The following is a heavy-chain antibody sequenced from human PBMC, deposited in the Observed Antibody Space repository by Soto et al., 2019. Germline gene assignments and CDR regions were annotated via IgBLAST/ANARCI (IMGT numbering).Heavy chain of an antibody. CDR3: AKGGGSAPDFDY. Sequence: GGSLRLSCTGSGFTFGNYGMHWARQAPGKGLEWVASTSYDGNNKYYADSLKGRFTISRDNSKKMVYLQMTSLGPEDTAVYYCAKGGGSAPDFDYWGQGALVTVSS. V-gene: IGHV3-30*18. J-gene: IGHJ4*02. D-gene: IGHD1-26*01. CDR1: GFTFGNYG. CDR2: TSYDGNNK.